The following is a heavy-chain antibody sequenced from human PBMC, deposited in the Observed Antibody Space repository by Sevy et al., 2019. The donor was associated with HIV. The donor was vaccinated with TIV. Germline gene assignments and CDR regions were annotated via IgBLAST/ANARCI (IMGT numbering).Heavy chain of an antibody. CDR2: ITGSGGAS. J-gene: IGHJ4*02. Sequence: GSLRLSCAASGFTFTTYAMTWVRQGPRKGLEWVSSITGSGGASYYADSVKGRFTTSRDSSRNIVTLQMNGLRVEDTAVYYCVKARFVGSGWAGNLDYWGQGAMVTVSS. V-gene: IGHV3-23*01. D-gene: IGHD6-25*01. CDR1: GFTFTTYA. CDR3: VKARFVGSGWAGNLDY.